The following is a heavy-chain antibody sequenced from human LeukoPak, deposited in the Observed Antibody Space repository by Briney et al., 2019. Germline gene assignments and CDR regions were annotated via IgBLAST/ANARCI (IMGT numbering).Heavy chain of an antibody. J-gene: IGHJ4*02. CDR3: AKSSPWFVVVVAFFDY. V-gene: IGHV3-23*01. CDR2: ISGTGGST. CDR1: GFTFSSYA. D-gene: IGHD2-15*01. Sequence: PGGSLRLSCAASGFTFSSYAMSWVRQAPGKGLEWVSAISGTGGSTYYADSVKGRLTVSRDNSKNTLYLQMNSLRAEDTAVYYCAKSSPWFVVVVAFFDYWGQGTLVTVSS.